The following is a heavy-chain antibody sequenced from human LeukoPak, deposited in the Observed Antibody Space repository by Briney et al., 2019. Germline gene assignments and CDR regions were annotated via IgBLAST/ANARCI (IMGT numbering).Heavy chain of an antibody. D-gene: IGHD3-10*01. J-gene: IGHJ6*04. CDR1: RVTFTDYP. V-gene: IGHV1-69*06. Sequence: SVKVSCKASRVTFTDYPISWVRQAPGQGPEWMGGIAPRFAAADYAQQFQGRVTITADTYTTTAYMEFSSLTSYDTAIYYCAGGYGSGVMSPYALDVWGTGTTVVVSS. CDR3: AGGYGSGVMSPYALDV. CDR2: IAPRFAAA.